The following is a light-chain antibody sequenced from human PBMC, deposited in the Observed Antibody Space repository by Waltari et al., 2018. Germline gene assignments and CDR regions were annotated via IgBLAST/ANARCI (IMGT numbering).Light chain of an antibody. J-gene: IGLJ2*01. Sequence: SYELSQPPSVSVSPGQTARITCSGDALPKQYAFWYQQRPGQAPVLLIYKDIERPSGIPERFFGSSSGTSVTLTISGVQAEDEADYYWQSADSSASYKVFGGGTKLTVL. CDR1: ALPKQY. V-gene: IGLV3-25*03. CDR2: KDI. CDR3: QSADSSASYKV.